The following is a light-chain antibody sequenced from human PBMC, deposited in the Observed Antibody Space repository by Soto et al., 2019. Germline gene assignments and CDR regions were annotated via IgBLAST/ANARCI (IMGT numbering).Light chain of an antibody. CDR3: SSYTGSSTYV. CDR2: EVT. V-gene: IGLV2-14*01. CDR1: GSDVGGYDY. Sequence: QSVLTQPASVSGSPGQSITISCTGTGSDVGGYDYVSWYQHHPGKAPKVMIYEVTNRPSGVSNRFSGSKSGNTASLTIPGLLAEDEADYYCSSYTGSSTYVFGTGTKVTVL. J-gene: IGLJ1*01.